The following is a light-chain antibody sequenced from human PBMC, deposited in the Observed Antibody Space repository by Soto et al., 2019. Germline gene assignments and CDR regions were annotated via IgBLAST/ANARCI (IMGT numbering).Light chain of an antibody. J-gene: IGLJ2*01. V-gene: IGLV2-14*01. CDR1: SSDLGGYNY. CDR3: SSYTSSSTLV. Sequence: QSALTQPASVSGSPGQSITISCTGTSSDLGGYNYVSWYQQHPGKAPKVMIYEVSNRPSGVSNRFSGSKSGNTASLTISGLQAEDEADYYCSSYTSSSTLVFGGGTNLTVL. CDR2: EVS.